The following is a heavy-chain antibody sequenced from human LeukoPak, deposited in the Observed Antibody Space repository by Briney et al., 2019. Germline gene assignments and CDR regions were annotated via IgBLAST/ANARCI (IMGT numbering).Heavy chain of an antibody. D-gene: IGHD3-22*01. CDR2: INPSGGST. J-gene: IGHJ4*02. CDR3: AREGVNYYDSSGYYYGDFDY. Sequence: ASVKVSCKASGYTLTSYYMHWVRQAPGQGLEWMGIINPSGGSTSYAQKFQGRVTMTRDMSTSTVYMELSSLRSEDTAVYYCAREGVNYYDSSGYYYGDFDYWGQGTLVTVSS. CDR1: GYTLTSYY. V-gene: IGHV1-46*01.